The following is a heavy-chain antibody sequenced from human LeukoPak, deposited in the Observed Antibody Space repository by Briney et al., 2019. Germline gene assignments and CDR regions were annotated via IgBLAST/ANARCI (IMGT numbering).Heavy chain of an antibody. J-gene: IGHJ4*02. D-gene: IGHD6-6*01. V-gene: IGHV3-74*01. CDR2: INPDGGRI. CDR3: AKKESIAARGFDY. CDR1: GFTFSNYW. Sequence: GGSLRLSCAASGFTFSNYWMHWVRQAPGKGLVWVSRINPDGGRISYADSVQGRFTISRDNAKNSLYLQMNSLRAEDTAVYYCAKKESIAARGFDYWGQGTLVTVSS.